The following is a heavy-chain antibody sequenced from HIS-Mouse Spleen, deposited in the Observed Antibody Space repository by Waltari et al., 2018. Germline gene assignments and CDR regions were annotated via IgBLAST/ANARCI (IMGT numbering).Heavy chain of an antibody. CDR3: ARIAEGYTSGWYAFDY. J-gene: IGHJ4*02. D-gene: IGHD6-19*01. CDR1: GFSLSPSGMC. Sequence: QVTLRESGPALVKPTQTLTLTCTFSGFSLSPSGMCVRWIRQPPGKALEWLARIDLDDDKYYSTSLKTRLTISRDTSKNQVVLTMTNMDPLDTATYYCARIAEGYTSGWYAFDYWGQGTLVTVSS. V-gene: IGHV2-70*15. CDR2: IDLDDDK.